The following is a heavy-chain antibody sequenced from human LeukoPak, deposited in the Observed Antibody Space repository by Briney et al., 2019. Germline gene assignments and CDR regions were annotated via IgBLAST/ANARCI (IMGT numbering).Heavy chain of an antibody. CDR2: VYHSGST. J-gene: IGHJ3*02. CDR3: ARIREDAFDI. V-gene: IGHV4-38-2*02. D-gene: IGHD3-10*01. Sequence: PSETLSLTCTVSGYSISSGYYWGWIRQPPGKGLEWIGSVYHSGSTYYNPSLKSRVTISVDTSKNQFSLKLSSVTAADTAVYYCARIREDAFDIWGQGRMVTVSS. CDR1: GYSISSGYY.